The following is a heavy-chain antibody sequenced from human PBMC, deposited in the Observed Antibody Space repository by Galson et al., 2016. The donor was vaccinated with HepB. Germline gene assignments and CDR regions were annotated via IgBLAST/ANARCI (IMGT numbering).Heavy chain of an antibody. D-gene: IGHD1-26*01. CDR1: GFTFSDYY. Sequence: SLRLSCAASGFTFSDYYMSWIRQAPGRGLEWVSYISSSTIIYYADSVKGRFTISRDNAKNSLYLQMNSLRDEDTAVYYCARDLHSGSYTFDYWGRGTLVTVSS. CDR2: ISSSTII. CDR3: ARDLHSGSYTFDY. J-gene: IGHJ4*02. V-gene: IGHV3-69-1*01.